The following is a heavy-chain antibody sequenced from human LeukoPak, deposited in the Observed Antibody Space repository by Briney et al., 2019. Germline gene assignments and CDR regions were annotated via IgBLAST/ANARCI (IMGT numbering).Heavy chain of an antibody. V-gene: IGHV3-33*06. J-gene: IGHJ3*02. Sequence: GRSLRLSCAASGFTFSSYGMHWVRQAPGKGLEWVAVIWYDGSNKYYADSVEGRFTISRDNSKNTLYLQMNSLRAEDTAVYYCAKDWRWELPIYGFNIWGQGTMVTVSS. CDR3: AKDWRWELPIYGFNI. CDR2: IWYDGSNK. CDR1: GFTFSSYG. D-gene: IGHD1-26*01.